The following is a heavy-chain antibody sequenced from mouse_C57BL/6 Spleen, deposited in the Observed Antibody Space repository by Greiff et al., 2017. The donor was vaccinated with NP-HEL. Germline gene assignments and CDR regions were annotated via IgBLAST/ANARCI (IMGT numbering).Heavy chain of an antibody. CDR2: INPYNGGT. CDR1: GYTFTDYY. CDR3: ASGELITTGVAYYYAMDY. D-gene: IGHD1-1*01. J-gene: IGHJ4*01. Sequence: DVKLQESGPVLVKPGASVKMSCKASGYTFTDYYMNWVKQSHGKSLEWIGVINPYNGGTSYNQKFKGKATLTVDKSSSTAYMELNSLTSEDSAVYYCASGELITTGVAYYYAMDYWGQGTSVTVSS. V-gene: IGHV1-19*01.